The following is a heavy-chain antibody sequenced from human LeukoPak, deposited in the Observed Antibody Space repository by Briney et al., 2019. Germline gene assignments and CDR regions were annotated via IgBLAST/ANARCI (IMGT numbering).Heavy chain of an antibody. D-gene: IGHD6-19*01. J-gene: IGHJ4*02. V-gene: IGHV3-15*01. CDR1: GFTFSNAW. Sequence: GGALRLSCAASGFTFSNAWMSWVRQAPGKGLEWVGRIKSKADGGTTDYAAAVKGSFTISRDDSNNTLYLQMNSLKTEDTAVYYCTTVLHSSGWYYPYYFDYWGQGTLVTVAS. CDR3: TTVLHSSGWYYPYYFDY. CDR2: IKSKADGGTT.